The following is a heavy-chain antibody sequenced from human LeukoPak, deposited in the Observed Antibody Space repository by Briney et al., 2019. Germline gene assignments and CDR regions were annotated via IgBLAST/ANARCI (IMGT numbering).Heavy chain of an antibody. D-gene: IGHD7-27*01. CDR2: IFGNVSP. CDR3: ARRFRTWGTLHHDAYDI. V-gene: IGHV4-4*09. CDR1: GGSISDYY. Sequence: PSETLSLTCTVSGGSISDYYWGWIRHPPGKGLEWIGHIFGNVSPDYNPSLKSRVTITTDTSKNQFSLQLSSVTAADTAMYFCARRFRTWGTLHHDAYDIWGKGRVVTVSS. J-gene: IGHJ3*02.